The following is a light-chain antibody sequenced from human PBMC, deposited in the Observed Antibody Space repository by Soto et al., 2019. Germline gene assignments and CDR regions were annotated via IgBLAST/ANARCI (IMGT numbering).Light chain of an antibody. J-gene: IGLJ3*02. CDR2: EGT. CDR3: CSYAGLNTWV. V-gene: IGLV2-23*01. CDR1: NSDVGSYSL. Sequence: QSALTQPASVSGSPGQSITISCTGSNSDVGSYSLVSWFQQHPGRAPKLMIYEGTERPSGVSDRFSGSKSGNTASLTISGLQAEDEADYYCCSYAGLNTWVFGGGTKVT.